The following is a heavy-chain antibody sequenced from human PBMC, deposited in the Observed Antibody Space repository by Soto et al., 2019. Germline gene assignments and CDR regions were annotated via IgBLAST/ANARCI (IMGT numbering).Heavy chain of an antibody. J-gene: IGHJ5*02. CDR3: AREIRDGYNYLFDP. D-gene: IGHD5-12*01. Sequence: QVQLVQSGAEVKKPGSSVKVSCKASGGTFSSYTISWVRQAPGQGLEWMGRIIPILGIANYAQKIQGRVTITADKSTSTAYMELSSLRSEDTAVYYCAREIRDGYNYLFDPWGQGTLVTVSS. CDR2: IIPILGIA. V-gene: IGHV1-69*08. CDR1: GGTFSSYT.